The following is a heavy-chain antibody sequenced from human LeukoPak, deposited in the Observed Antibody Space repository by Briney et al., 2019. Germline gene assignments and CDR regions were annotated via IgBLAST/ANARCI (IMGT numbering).Heavy chain of an antibody. CDR3: AREQWWRLDY. CDR2: VDHDGSGD. D-gene: IGHD2-21*02. V-gene: IGHV3-7*01. J-gene: IGHJ4*02. Sequence: GGSLRLSCAASGFTFGSFYMSWVRQAPGKGLEWVAKVDHDGSGDHYVDSVRGRFTISRANPKSSVYLEMDNLRADDTAVYYCAREQWWRLDYWGQGALVTVSS. CDR1: GFTFGSFY.